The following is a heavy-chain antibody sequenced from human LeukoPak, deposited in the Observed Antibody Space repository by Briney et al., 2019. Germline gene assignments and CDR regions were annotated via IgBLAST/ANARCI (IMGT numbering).Heavy chain of an antibody. CDR1: GFTFSNAW. Sequence: GGSLRLSCAASGFTFSNAWMSWVRQAPGKGLEWVGRIKSKTDGGTTDYAAPVKGRFTISRDDSKNTLYLQMNSLKTEDTAVYYCTTDLQWLRDFWSGYYTLDYWGQGTLVTVSS. V-gene: IGHV3-15*01. CDR2: IKSKTDGGTT. CDR3: TTDLQWLRDFWSGYYTLDY. D-gene: IGHD3-3*01. J-gene: IGHJ4*02.